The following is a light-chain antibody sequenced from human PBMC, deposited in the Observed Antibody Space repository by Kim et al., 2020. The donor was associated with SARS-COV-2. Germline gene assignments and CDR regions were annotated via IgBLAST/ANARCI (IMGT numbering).Light chain of an antibody. J-gene: IGKJ2*01. V-gene: IGKV1-5*03. CDR2: KAS. CDR1: QSISRW. CDR3: QQYNSFSPYT. Sequence: DIQMTQSPSTLSASVGDRVTITCRASQSISRWLAWYQQKPGKAPKLLIYKASNLDSGVPSRFSGSGSGTEFSLIISGLQPDDFATYYCQQYNSFSPYTFGQGTKVDIK.